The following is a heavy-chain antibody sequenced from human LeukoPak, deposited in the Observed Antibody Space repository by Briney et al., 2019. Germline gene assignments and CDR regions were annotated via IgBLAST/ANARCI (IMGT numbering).Heavy chain of an antibody. D-gene: IGHD1-26*01. CDR3: ARITVGANGYNWFDP. V-gene: IGHV4-59*08. Sequence: SETLSLTCAVSGGSISTYYWNWIRQPPGKGLEWIGYIYYTGSTIYNPSLKSRVTVSVDTSKNQFSLKLSSVTAADTAVYYCARITVGANGYNWFDPWGQGTLVTVSS. J-gene: IGHJ5*02. CDR1: GGSISTYY. CDR2: IYYTGST.